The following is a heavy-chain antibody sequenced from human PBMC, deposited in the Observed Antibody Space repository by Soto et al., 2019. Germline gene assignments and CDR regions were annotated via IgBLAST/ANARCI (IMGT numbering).Heavy chain of an antibody. CDR2: IYSGGST. CDR1: GFTVSSNY. CDR3: VRGDGDYNDGNGYLARH. Sequence: GGSLRLSCAASGFTVSSNYMSWVRQAPGKGLEWVSVIYSGGSTYYADSVKGRFIISRDDSKNTLFLQMNSLRAEDTAVYYCVRGDGDYNDGNGYLARHWGQGTLVTVSS. D-gene: IGHD5-18*01. J-gene: IGHJ4*02. V-gene: IGHV3-66*01.